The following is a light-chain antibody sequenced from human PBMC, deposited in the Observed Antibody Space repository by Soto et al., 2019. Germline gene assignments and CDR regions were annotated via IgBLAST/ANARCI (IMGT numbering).Light chain of an antibody. CDR2: EGS. Sequence: QSVLTQPASVSGSPGQSITISCTGTSNVVGSYNLVSWYQHHPGKAPKLMIFEGSKRPSGVSNRFSGSKSGNTASLTISGLQAEDEADFYCCSYAGSNYYVFVTGSMVTVL. CDR1: SNVVGSYNL. CDR3: CSYAGSNYYV. V-gene: IGLV2-23*01. J-gene: IGLJ1*01.